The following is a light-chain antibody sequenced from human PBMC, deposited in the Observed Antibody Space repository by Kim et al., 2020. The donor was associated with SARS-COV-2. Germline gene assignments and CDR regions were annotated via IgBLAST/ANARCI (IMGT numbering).Light chain of an antibody. CDR1: SSDIGPYNY. CDR2: DVT. Sequence: QSALTQPASVSGSPGQSITISCTGTSSDIGPYNYVSWFQQHPGKAPEVLIYDVTKRPSGVSNRFSGSKSGNTASLTISGLQAEDEADYYCSSYTTSRTVVFGGGTRLTVL. V-gene: IGLV2-14*01. CDR3: SSYTTSRTVV. J-gene: IGLJ2*01.